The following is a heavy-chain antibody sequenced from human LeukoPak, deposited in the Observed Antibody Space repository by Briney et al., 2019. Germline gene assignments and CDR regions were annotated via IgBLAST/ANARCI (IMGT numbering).Heavy chain of an antibody. CDR2: MYSSGST. Sequence: GGSLRLSCAASGFTVSINYMSWVRQAPGKGLEWVSVMYSSGSTYYGDSVKGRFNISRDNSKNTLYLQMNILRAEDTAVYLCASHRRSYYGSGNYYNGYFDYWGQGSLVSVSS. V-gene: IGHV3-53*01. D-gene: IGHD3-10*01. CDR1: GFTVSINY. CDR3: ASHRRSYYGSGNYYNGYFDY. J-gene: IGHJ4*02.